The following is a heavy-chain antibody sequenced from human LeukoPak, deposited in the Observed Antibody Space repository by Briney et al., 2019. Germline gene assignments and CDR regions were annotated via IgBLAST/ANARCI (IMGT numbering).Heavy chain of an antibody. CDR3: ARDVSGSYQYYFDY. D-gene: IGHD1-26*01. CDR1: GYTFTGYY. Sequence: GASVKVSCKASGYTFTGYYMHWVRQAPGQGLEWMGWINPNSGGTNYAQKFQGRVTMTRDTSISTAYMELSRLRSDDTAVYYCARDVSGSYQYYFDYWGQGTLVTVSP. J-gene: IGHJ4*02. V-gene: IGHV1-2*02. CDR2: INPNSGGT.